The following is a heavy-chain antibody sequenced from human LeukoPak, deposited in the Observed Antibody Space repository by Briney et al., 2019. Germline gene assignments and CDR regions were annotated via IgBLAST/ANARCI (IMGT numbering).Heavy chain of an antibody. V-gene: IGHV3-21*01. CDR3: ARGRSPYDFFDY. CDR1: GFTFSSYS. J-gene: IGHJ4*02. CDR2: ISSSSSYI. Sequence: PGGSLRLSCAASGFTFSSYSMNWVRQAPGKGLEWVSSISSSSSYIYYADSVKGRFTISRDSAKNSLYLQMNSLRAEDTAVYYCARGRSPYDFFDYWGQGTLVTVSS. D-gene: IGHD3-3*01.